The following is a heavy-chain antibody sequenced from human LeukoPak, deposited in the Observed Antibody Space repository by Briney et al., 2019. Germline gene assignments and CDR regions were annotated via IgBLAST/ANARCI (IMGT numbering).Heavy chain of an antibody. V-gene: IGHV4-39*01. CDR3: ARHDRTYYYDSSGTNWFDP. J-gene: IGHJ5*02. CDR1: GGSLSSSGYY. CDR2: IYYSGST. D-gene: IGHD3-22*01. Sequence: SETLSLTCTVSGGSLSSSGYYWGWIRQPPGKGLEWIGSIYYSGSTYYNPSLKSRVTISVDTSKNQVSLKLSSVTAADTAVYYCARHDRTYYYDSSGTNWFDPWGQGTLVTVSS.